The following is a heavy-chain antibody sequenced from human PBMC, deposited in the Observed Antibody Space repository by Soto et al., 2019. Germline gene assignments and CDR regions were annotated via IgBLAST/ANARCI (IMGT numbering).Heavy chain of an antibody. CDR3: ARGNVERYYYYYYMDV. CDR2: INHSGST. Sequence: SETLSLTCAVYGGSFSGYYWSWIRQPPGKGLEWIGEINHSGSTNYNPSLKSRVTISVDTSKNQFSLKLSSVTAADTAVYYCARGNVERYYYYYYMDVWGKGTTVTVSS. CDR1: GGSFSGYY. D-gene: IGHD1-1*01. J-gene: IGHJ6*03. V-gene: IGHV4-34*01.